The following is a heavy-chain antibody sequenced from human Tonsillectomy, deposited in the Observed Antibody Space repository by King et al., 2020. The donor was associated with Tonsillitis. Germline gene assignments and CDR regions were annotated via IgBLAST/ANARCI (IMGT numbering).Heavy chain of an antibody. Sequence: VQLVESGGGLVQPGGSLRLSCAASGFTFSSYAMSWVRQAPGKGLEWVSVIYSGGSSTYYADTVKGRFTISRDNSKNTLYLQMNRLRAEDTAVYYCAKVMHSESHYGNWYFDLWGRGTLVTVSS. V-gene: IGHV3-23*03. CDR2: IYSGGSST. D-gene: IGHD1-26*01. CDR1: GFTFSSYA. CDR3: AKVMHSESHYGNWYFDL. J-gene: IGHJ2*01.